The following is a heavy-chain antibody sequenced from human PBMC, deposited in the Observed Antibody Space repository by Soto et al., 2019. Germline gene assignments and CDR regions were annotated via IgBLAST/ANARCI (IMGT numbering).Heavy chain of an antibody. J-gene: IGHJ4*02. Sequence: ASVKVSCKASGYTFTHYYIHWVRQAPGQGLEWMGIINPNGGITTYAQKFRAGFSMTRNTSTSTVYLELSSLRSEDSAVYYCATSVNSAMAFDYWGQGTLVTVSS. CDR2: INPNGGIT. CDR1: GYTFTHYY. CDR3: ATSVNSAMAFDY. D-gene: IGHD5-18*01. V-gene: IGHV1-46*01.